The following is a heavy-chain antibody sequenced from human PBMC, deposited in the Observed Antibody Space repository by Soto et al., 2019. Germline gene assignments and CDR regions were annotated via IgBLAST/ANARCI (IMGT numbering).Heavy chain of an antibody. J-gene: IGHJ1*01. D-gene: IGHD6-13*01. CDR2: INHSGST. CDR1: GGSFSGYY. Sequence: SETLSLTCAVYGGSFSGYYWSWIRQPPGKGLEWIGEINHSGSTNYNPSLKSRVTISVDTSKNQFSLKRSTVTAADTAVYYCARGAMRPLGIAAAGYFQHWGQGTLVTVSS. CDR3: ARGAMRPLGIAAAGYFQH. V-gene: IGHV4-34*01.